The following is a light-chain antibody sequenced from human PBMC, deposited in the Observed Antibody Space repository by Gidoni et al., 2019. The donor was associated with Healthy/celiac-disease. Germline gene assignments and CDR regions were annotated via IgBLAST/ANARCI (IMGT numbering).Light chain of an antibody. CDR1: QSVLYSSNNKNY. V-gene: IGKV4-1*01. J-gene: IGKJ4*01. CDR3: QQYYSTPLT. Sequence: DIVITQSPASLTVSLGERATINCKSSQSVLYSSNNKNYLAWYQQKPGQPPKLLIYWASTRESGVPDRFSGSGSGTDFTLTISSLQAEDVAVYYCQQYYSTPLTFGGGKKVEIK. CDR2: WAS.